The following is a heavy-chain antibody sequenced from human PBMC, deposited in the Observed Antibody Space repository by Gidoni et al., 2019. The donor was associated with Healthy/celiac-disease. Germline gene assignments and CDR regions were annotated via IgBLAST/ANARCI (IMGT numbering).Heavy chain of an antibody. D-gene: IGHD1-1*01. CDR3: AKAGKTTFPYYFDY. CDR1: GFTFSRYA. CDR2: ISGSGGST. Sequence: EVQLLESGGGLVQPGGSLRLSCAASGFTFSRYAMSWVRQAPGKGLAWVSAISGSGGSTDYADSVKGRCTISRDNAKNTLYLQMNSLRAEDTAVYYCAKAGKTTFPYYFDYWGQGTLVTVSS. V-gene: IGHV3-23*01. J-gene: IGHJ4*02.